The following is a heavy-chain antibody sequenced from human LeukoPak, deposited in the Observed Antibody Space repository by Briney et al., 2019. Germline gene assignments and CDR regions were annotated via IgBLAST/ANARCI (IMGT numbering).Heavy chain of an antibody. CDR1: GYSFSSYW. J-gene: IGHJ4*02. CDR3: VTQVDFPSRRTYNCGNKGFHS. D-gene: IGHD3-3*01. Sequence: GESLKISCKGSGYSFSSYWIGWVRQMPGKSLEWMGIIYPADSDTRYNPSFKGQVTISADRSISTAYLQWSSLKASDTAMYFCVTQVDFPSRRTYNCGNKGFHSWGQGTLITVSS. CDR2: IYPADSDT. V-gene: IGHV5-51*01.